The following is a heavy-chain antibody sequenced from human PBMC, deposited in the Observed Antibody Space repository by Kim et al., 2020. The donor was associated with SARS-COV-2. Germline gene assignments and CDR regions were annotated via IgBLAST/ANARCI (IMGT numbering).Heavy chain of an antibody. CDR3: AGLAVVGWLTNDY. Sequence: SETLSLTCTVSGASINSDGHDWGCIRQSPGKGLEWIATVSYSGITSYNPSLRSRVTMSVDTSNNQFSLRLSSVTAADTALYYCAGLAVVGWLTNDYWGQGTLVTVSS. J-gene: IGHJ4*02. V-gene: IGHV4-39*01. D-gene: IGHD3-3*01. CDR1: GASINSDGHD. CDR2: VSYSGIT.